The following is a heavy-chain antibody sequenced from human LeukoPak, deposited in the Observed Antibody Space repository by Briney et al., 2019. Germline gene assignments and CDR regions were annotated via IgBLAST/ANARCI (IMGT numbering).Heavy chain of an antibody. V-gene: IGHV4-31*03. Sequence: SETLSLTCTVSGGSISSGGYYWSWIRQHPGKGLEWIGYIYYSGSTYYNPSLKSRVTISVDTSKNRLSLKLSSVTAADTAVYYCARLSGGWYGGFDYWGQGTLVTVSS. J-gene: IGHJ4*02. CDR2: IYYSGST. CDR1: GGSISSGGYY. D-gene: IGHD6-19*01. CDR3: ARLSGGWYGGFDY.